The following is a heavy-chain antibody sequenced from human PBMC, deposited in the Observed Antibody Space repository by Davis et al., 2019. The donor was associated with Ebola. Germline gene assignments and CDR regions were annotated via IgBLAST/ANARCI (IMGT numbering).Heavy chain of an antibody. J-gene: IGHJ6*03. V-gene: IGHV1-46*01. CDR2: INPSGGST. D-gene: IGHD2-2*02. CDR1: GYSFSGYY. CDR3: ARVVVPAAIKYYYYYYMDV. Sequence: ASVKVSCKASGYSFSGYYMHWVRQAPGQGLEWMGIINPSGGSTSYAQKFQGRVTMTRDTSTSTAYMELRSLRSDDTAVYYCARVVVPAAIKYYYYYYMDVWGKGTTVTVSS.